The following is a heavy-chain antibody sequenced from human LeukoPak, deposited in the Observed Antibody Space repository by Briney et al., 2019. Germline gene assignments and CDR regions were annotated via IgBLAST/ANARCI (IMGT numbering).Heavy chain of an antibody. CDR2: INPSGGST. Sequence: ASVKVSCKASGYTFTSYYMHWVRQAPGQGLEWMGIINPSGGSTSYAQKFQGRVTISVDTSKNQFSLKLSSVTAADTAVYYCAREGRGAAYYYDSSGYLGYFDYWGQGTLVTVSS. CDR1: GYTFTSYY. J-gene: IGHJ4*02. CDR3: AREGRGAAYYYDSSGYLGYFDY. V-gene: IGHV1-46*01. D-gene: IGHD3-22*01.